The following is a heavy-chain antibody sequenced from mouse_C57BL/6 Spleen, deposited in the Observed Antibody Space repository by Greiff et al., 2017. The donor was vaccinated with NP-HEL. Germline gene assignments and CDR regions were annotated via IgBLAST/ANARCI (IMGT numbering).Heavy chain of an antibody. CDR2: ILPGSGST. D-gene: IGHD1-1*01. V-gene: IGHV1-9*01. CDR1: GYTFTGYW. CDR3: ARGSDYYGSSLYYFDY. J-gene: IGHJ2*01. Sequence: QVQLKQSGAELMKPGASVKLSCKASGYTFTGYWIEWVKQRPGHGLEWIGEILPGSGSTNYNEKFKGKATFTADTSSNTAYMQLSSLTTEDSAIYYYARGSDYYGSSLYYFDYWGQGTTLTVSS.